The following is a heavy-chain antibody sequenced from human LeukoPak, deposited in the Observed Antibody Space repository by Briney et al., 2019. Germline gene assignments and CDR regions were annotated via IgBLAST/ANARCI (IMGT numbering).Heavy chain of an antibody. CDR2: ISGSGGST. Sequence: GGSLRLSCAASGFTFSSYAMSWVRQAPGKGLEWVSAISGSGGSTYYADSVKGRFTISRDNSKNTLYLQMNSLRAEDTAVYYCAKGVVRGVTYYYYYSMDVWGQGTTVTVSS. CDR3: AKGVVRGVTYYYYYSMDV. J-gene: IGHJ6*02. V-gene: IGHV3-23*01. CDR1: GFTFSSYA. D-gene: IGHD3-10*01.